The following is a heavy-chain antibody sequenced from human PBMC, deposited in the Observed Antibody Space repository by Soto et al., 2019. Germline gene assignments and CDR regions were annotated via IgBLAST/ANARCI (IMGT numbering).Heavy chain of an antibody. CDR1: GFTFSSYA. CDR3: AKDSGDYGGLFDY. V-gene: IGHV3-23*01. D-gene: IGHD4-17*01. CDR2: IRGSGGST. Sequence: EVQLLESGGGLVQPGGSLRLSCAASGFTFSSYAMSWVRQAPGKGLEWVSAIRGSGGSTYYADSVKGRFTISTDNSKNTLYLQMNSLRAEDTAVYYCAKDSGDYGGLFDYWGQGTLVTVSS. J-gene: IGHJ4*02.